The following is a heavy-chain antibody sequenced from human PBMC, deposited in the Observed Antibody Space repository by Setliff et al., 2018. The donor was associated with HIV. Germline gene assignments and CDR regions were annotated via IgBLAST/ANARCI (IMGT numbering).Heavy chain of an antibody. D-gene: IGHD3-10*01. V-gene: IGHV4-4*09. CDR3: ARRIDNSGTFPDKNWFDT. Sequence: SETLSLTCTVSGGSISSYYWSWIRQPPGKGLEWIGYIFSSGSTKYNPSLQSRVTMSIDTSKNQFSLKLTSVTAADTAVYYCARRIDNSGTFPDKNWFDTWGQGSLVTVSS. CDR1: GGSISSYY. J-gene: IGHJ5*02. CDR2: IFSSGST.